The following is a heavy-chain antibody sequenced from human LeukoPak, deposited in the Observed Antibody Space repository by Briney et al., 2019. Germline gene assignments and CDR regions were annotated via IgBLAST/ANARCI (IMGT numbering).Heavy chain of an antibody. CDR3: ARGLHSSSWYFDY. D-gene: IGHD6-13*01. V-gene: IGHV3-21*01. CDR2: ISSSSSNI. Sequence: PGGSLRLSCAASGFIFSDYYMSWVRQAPGKGLEWVSSISSSSSNIYYADSVKGRFTISRDNAKNSLYLQMNSLRAEDTAVYYCARGLHSSSWYFDYWGQGTLVTVSS. CDR1: GFIFSDYY. J-gene: IGHJ4*02.